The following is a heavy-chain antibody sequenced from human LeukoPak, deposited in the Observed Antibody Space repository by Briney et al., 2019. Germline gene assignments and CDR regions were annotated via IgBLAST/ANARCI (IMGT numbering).Heavy chain of an antibody. CDR1: GFTFDDYT. CDR2: ISWDGGST. Sequence: GGSLRLSCAASGFTFDDYTMHWVRQAPGKGLEWVSLISWDGGSTYYADSGKGRFTISRDNSKNSLYLQMNSLRTEDTALYYCAKDTGIAVAGDAFDIWGQGTMVTVSS. V-gene: IGHV3-43*01. J-gene: IGHJ3*02. D-gene: IGHD6-19*01. CDR3: AKDTGIAVAGDAFDI.